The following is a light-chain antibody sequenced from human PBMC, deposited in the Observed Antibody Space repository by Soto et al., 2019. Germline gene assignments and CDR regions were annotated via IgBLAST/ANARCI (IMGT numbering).Light chain of an antibody. CDR1: NIGSKG. CDR3: QLWDSNIDHDV. CDR2: DDS. V-gene: IGLV3-21*02. J-gene: IGLJ1*01. Sequence: SYELSQPPSVSMAPGQTARITCGGNNIGSKGVHWYQQKPGQAPVLVVYDDSDRPSGIPERFSGSNSGNTATLTVSGVEDGDGAEYVCQLWDSNIDHDVFGTGTKVTVL.